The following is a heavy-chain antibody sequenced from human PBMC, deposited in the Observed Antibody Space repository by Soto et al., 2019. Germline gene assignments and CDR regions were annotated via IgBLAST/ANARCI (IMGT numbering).Heavy chain of an antibody. CDR1: GGSISSGGYY. V-gene: IGHV4-31*03. Sequence: QVQLQESGPGLVKPSQTLSLTCTVSGGSISSGGYYWSWIRQHPGKGLEWIGYIYYSGSTYYNPSLKRRVTISVDTSKNQFSLKLSSVTAADTAVYYCARDNYGDRWYFDLWGRGTLVTVSS. CDR2: IYYSGST. CDR3: ARDNYGDRWYFDL. J-gene: IGHJ2*01. D-gene: IGHD4-17*01.